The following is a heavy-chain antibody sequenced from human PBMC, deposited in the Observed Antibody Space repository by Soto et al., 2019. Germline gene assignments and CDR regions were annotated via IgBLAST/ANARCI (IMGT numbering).Heavy chain of an antibody. CDR3: AKEQDSSGYYYTL. V-gene: IGHV3-30*18. CDR1: GFTFSSYG. D-gene: IGHD3-22*01. CDR2: ISYDGSNK. J-gene: IGHJ4*02. Sequence: GGSLRLSCAASGFTFSSYGMHWVRQAPGKGLEWVAVISYDGSNKYYADSVKGRFTISRDNSKNTLYLQMNSLRAEDTAVYYCAKEQDSSGYYYTLWGQGTLVTVSS.